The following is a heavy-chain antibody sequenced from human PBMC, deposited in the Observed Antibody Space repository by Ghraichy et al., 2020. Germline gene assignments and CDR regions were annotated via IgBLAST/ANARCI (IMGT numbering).Heavy chain of an antibody. CDR3: ARHGQLERFYWYFDL. V-gene: IGHV4-39*01. Sequence: SETLSLTCTVSGGSISSSSYYWGWIRQPPGKGLEWIGSIYYSGSTYYNPSLKSRVTISVDTSKNQFSLKLSSVTAADTAVYYCARHGQLERFYWYFDLWGRGTLVTVSS. D-gene: IGHD1-1*01. CDR2: IYYSGST. J-gene: IGHJ2*01. CDR1: GGSISSSSYY.